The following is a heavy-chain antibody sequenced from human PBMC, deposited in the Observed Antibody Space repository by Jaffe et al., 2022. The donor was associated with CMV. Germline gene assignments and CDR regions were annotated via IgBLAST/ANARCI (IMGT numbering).Heavy chain of an antibody. Sequence: EVQLVESGGGLIQPGGSLRLSCAASGFTVSSNYMSWVRQAPGKGLEWVSVIYSGGSTYYADSVKGRFTISRDNSKNTLYLQMNSLRAEDTAVYYCARENRGDYDFWSGYYIGFYGMDVWGQGTTVTVSS. CDR3: ARENRGDYDFWSGYYIGFYGMDV. D-gene: IGHD3-3*01. CDR1: GFTVSSNY. J-gene: IGHJ6*02. CDR2: IYSGGST. V-gene: IGHV3-53*01.